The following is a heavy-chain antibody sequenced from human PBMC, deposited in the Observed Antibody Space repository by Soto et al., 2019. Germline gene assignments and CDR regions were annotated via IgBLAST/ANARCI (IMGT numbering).Heavy chain of an antibody. Sequence: GESLKISCKGSGYSFAGYWITWVRQKPGKGLEWMGRIDPSDSQTYYSPSFRGHVTISATKSITTVFLQWSSLKASDTAMYYCARVHHSSSSPDSFDYWGQGTLVTVSS. CDR3: ARVHHSSSSPDSFDY. V-gene: IGHV5-10-1*01. D-gene: IGHD6-6*01. J-gene: IGHJ4*02. CDR1: GYSFAGYW. CDR2: IDPSDSQT.